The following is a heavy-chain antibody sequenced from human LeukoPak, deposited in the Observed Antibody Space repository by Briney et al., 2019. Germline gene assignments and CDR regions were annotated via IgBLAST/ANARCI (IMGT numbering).Heavy chain of an antibody. V-gene: IGHV5-51*01. Sequence: GESLKISCKGSGYSFTSYWIGWVRQMPGKGLEWMGIIYPGDSDTRYSLSFQGQVTISADKSISTAYLQWSSLKASDTAMYYCARISPYYDFWSGYSFYGMDVWGQGTTVTVSS. J-gene: IGHJ6*02. D-gene: IGHD3-3*01. CDR1: GYSFTSYW. CDR2: IYPGDSDT. CDR3: ARISPYYDFWSGYSFYGMDV.